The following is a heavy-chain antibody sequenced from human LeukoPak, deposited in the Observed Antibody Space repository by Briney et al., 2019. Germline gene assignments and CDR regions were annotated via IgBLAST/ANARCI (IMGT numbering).Heavy chain of an antibody. V-gene: IGHV4-4*02. CDR3: GKTDIYFNPIDY. CDR2: IHRDGRT. D-gene: IGHD3-9*01. CDR1: GVSISSSEL. Sequence: PSETLSLTCAVSGVSISSSELWIWGRQPPGQGLEWIGEIHRDGRTRYNPSLKSRVTMSIDYSKNQFSLKVSSVTAADTAIYYCGKTDIYFNPIDYWGPGSLVTVSS. J-gene: IGHJ4*02.